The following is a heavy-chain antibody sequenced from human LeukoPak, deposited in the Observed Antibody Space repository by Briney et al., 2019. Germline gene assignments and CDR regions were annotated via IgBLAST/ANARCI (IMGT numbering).Heavy chain of an antibody. D-gene: IGHD1-26*01. Sequence: PGGSLRLSRAASGFTFSSYGMHWVRQAPAKGLEWVANIKQDGSEKYYVDSVKGRFTISRDNAKNSLYLQMSSLRAEDTAVYYCARGSGGSEYYFDYWGQGTLVTVSS. CDR3: ARGSGGSEYYFDY. V-gene: IGHV3-7*04. J-gene: IGHJ4*02. CDR2: IKQDGSEK. CDR1: GFTFSSYG.